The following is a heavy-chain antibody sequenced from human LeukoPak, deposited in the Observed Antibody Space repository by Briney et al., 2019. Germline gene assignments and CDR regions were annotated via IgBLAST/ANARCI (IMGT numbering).Heavy chain of an antibody. CDR2: ISNSSSYI. J-gene: IGHJ6*02. V-gene: IGHV3-21*01. CDR3: AREAPMNYGMDV. Sequence: GGSLRLSCAASGFTFSSYSMNWVRQAPGKGLEWVSSISNSSSYIYYADSVKGRFTISRDNAKNSLYLQMNSLRAEDTAVYYCAREAPMNYGMDVWGQGTTVTVSS. CDR1: GFTFSSYS.